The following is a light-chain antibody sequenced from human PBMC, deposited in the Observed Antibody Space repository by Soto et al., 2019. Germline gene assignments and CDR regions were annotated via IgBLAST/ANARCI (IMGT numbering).Light chain of an antibody. CDR2: KAS. Sequence: DIQMTQSPSTLSASVGDRVTITCRASQSISSWLAWYQQKPGKAPKLLIYKASTLESGVPSRYSGSGSGTEFTLTISSLRPDDFATYYCQQYNNYPRTFGQGTKVEIK. V-gene: IGKV1-5*03. CDR3: QQYNNYPRT. CDR1: QSISSW. J-gene: IGKJ1*01.